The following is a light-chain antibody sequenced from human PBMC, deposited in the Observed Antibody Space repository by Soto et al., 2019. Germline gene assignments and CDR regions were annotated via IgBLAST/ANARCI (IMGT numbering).Light chain of an antibody. J-gene: IGKJ1*01. Sequence: DIQMTQSPSSLSASVGDRVTITCRASQSISNYLNWFQHKPGNPPKLLIYAASILQGGVPSRFSARGSGTDFTLTISSLQPEDFATYYCQQTYSSPETFGQGTKVEI. V-gene: IGKV1-39*01. CDR3: QQTYSSPET. CDR1: QSISNY. CDR2: AAS.